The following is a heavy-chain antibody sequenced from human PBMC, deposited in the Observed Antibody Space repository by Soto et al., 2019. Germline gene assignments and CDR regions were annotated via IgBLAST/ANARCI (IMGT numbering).Heavy chain of an antibody. CDR3: AREVALVTPFDY. D-gene: IGHD4-4*01. CDR1: GYTFSSHG. V-gene: IGHV1-18*01. CDR2: ISAYNANT. Sequence: QVQLVQSGAEVKKPGASVKVSCTASGYTFSSHGISWVRQAPGQGLEWMGWISAYNANTNYAQKLQGRVTMTTDTSTSTAYMELRSLRSDDTAVYFCAREVALVTPFDYWGQGTLVTVSS. J-gene: IGHJ4*02.